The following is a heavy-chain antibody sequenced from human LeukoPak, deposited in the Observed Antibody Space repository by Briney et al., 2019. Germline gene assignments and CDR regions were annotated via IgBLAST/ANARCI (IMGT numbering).Heavy chain of an antibody. CDR1: GGSISSYY. V-gene: IGHV4-4*07. CDR3: ARHVRQYGDYANWFDP. J-gene: IGHJ5*02. Sequence: SETLSLTCTVSGGSISSYYWSWIRQPAGKGLEWIGRIYTSGSTNYNPSLKSRVTMSVDTSKNQFSLKLSSVTAADTAVYYCARHVRQYGDYANWFDPWGQGTLVTVSS. CDR2: IYTSGST. D-gene: IGHD4-17*01.